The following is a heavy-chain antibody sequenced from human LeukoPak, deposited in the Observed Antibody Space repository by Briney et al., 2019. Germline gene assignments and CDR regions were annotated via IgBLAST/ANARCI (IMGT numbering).Heavy chain of an antibody. CDR3: ERSISVGAFDI. CDR1: GFTFSTYA. Sequence: GGSLRLSCAASGFTFSTYAMHWVRQAPGKGLEWVVVISADGSDEWYAEAAKGRFTISRDNSKNTLYLQIDSLRPEDTAIYYCERSISVGAFDIWGQGTMVTVSS. J-gene: IGHJ3*02. D-gene: IGHD6-25*01. CDR2: ISADGSDE. V-gene: IGHV3-30*04.